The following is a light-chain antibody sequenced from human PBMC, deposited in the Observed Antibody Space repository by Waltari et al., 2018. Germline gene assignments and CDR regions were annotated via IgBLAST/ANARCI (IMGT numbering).Light chain of an antibody. CDR3: MQGTHRPWT. V-gene: IGKV2-30*01. CDR1: QSLVSSDGNTY. Sequence: EVVMTQSPLSLPVTLGQPASISCRSSQSLVSSDGNTYFYWFQQRPGQSPRRLLYKVSNRDSGVPDRFSGSGSGTDFTLRITRVEAEDVGVYYCMQGTHRPWTFGQGTKVEIK. J-gene: IGKJ1*01. CDR2: KVS.